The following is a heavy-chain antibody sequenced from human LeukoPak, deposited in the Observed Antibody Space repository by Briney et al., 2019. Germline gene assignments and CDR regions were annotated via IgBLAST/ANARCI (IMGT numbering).Heavy chain of an antibody. CDR1: GFTFSSYG. CDR2: IRYDGSNK. V-gene: IGHV3-30*02. J-gene: IGHJ4*02. Sequence: GGPLRLSCAASGFTFSSYGMHWVRQAPGKVLEWVAFIRYDGSNKYYADSVKGRFTISRDNSKNTLYLQMNSLRAEDTAVYYCAKERDTAMVTIAYWGQGTLVTVSS. D-gene: IGHD5-18*01. CDR3: AKERDTAMVTIAY.